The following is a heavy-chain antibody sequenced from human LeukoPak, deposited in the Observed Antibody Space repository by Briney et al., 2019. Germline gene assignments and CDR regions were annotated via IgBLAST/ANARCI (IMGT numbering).Heavy chain of an antibody. Sequence: GASVKVSCKASGYTFTNYYLHWVRQAPGQGLEWMGIINPSGGSTSYAQKFQGRVTMTRDTSTSTVYMELSSLRSEDTAVYYCVREITVAGMGENYWGQGTLVTVSS. D-gene: IGHD6-19*01. J-gene: IGHJ4*02. CDR1: GYTFTNYY. CDR2: INPSGGST. V-gene: IGHV1-46*01. CDR3: VREITVAGMGENY.